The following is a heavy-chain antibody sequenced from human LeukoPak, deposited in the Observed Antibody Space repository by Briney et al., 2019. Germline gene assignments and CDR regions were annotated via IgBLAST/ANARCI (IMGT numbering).Heavy chain of an antibody. CDR2: INPNSGGT. V-gene: IGHV1-2*02. CDR3: ARVLVPAAIYLHNWFDP. J-gene: IGHJ5*02. CDR1: GYTFTGYY. D-gene: IGHD2-2*01. Sequence: ASVKVSCKASGYTFTGYYMHWVRQAPGQGLEWMGWINPNSGGTNYAQKFQGRVTMTRDTSISTAYMELGRLRSDDTAVYYCARVLVPAAIYLHNWFDPWGQGTLVTVSS.